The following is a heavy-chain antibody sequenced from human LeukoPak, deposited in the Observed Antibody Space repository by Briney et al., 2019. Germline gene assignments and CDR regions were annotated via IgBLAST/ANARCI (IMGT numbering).Heavy chain of an antibody. CDR2: ISSSGSTI. J-gene: IGHJ4*02. CDR3: ARDTYPTVTRGFWDY. Sequence: GGSLRLSCAASGFTFSSYEMNWVRQAPGKGLEWVSYISSSGSTIYYADSVKGRFTISRDNANNSLYLQMNSLRAEDTAVYYCARDTYPTVTRGFWDYWGQGTLVTVSS. D-gene: IGHD4-17*01. CDR1: GFTFSSYE. V-gene: IGHV3-48*03.